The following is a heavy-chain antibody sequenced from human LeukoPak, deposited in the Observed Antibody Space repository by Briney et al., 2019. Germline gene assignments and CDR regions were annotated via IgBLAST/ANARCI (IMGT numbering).Heavy chain of an antibody. V-gene: IGHV3-48*01. CDR3: ARAPLLWFGELYSYFDY. J-gene: IGHJ4*02. CDR2: ISSSSSTI. D-gene: IGHD3-10*01. Sequence: GGSLRLSCAASGFTFSSYSMNWVRQAPGKGLEWVSYISSSSSTIYYADSVKGRFTISRDNAKNSLYLQMNSLRAEDTAVYYCARAPLLWFGELYSYFDYWGQGTLVTVSS. CDR1: GFTFSSYS.